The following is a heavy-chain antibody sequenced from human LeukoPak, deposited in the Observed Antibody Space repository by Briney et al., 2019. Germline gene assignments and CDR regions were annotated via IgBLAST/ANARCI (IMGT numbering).Heavy chain of an antibody. D-gene: IGHD6-19*01. CDR3: ARDRIAVAGLYYYYGMDV. V-gene: IGHV3-33*01. Sequence: GGSLRLSCAASGFTFRSYGMHWVRQAPGKGLEWVAVIWYDGSNKYYADSVKGRFTISRDNSKNTLYLQMNSLRAEDTAVYYCARDRIAVAGLYYYYGMDVWGQGTTVTVSS. CDR2: IWYDGSNK. J-gene: IGHJ6*01. CDR1: GFTFRSYG.